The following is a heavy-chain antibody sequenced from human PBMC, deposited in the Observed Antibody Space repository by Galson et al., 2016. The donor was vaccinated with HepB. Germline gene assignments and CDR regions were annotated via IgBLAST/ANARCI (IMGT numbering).Heavy chain of an antibody. V-gene: IGHV3-7*01. Sequence: SLRLSCAASGFTFSTYWMNWVRQAPGKGLEWVANIKQDGSEKYYVDSVKGRFTISRDNAKNSLYLQMNSLRAEDTAVYYCAKFTRDWDPLPNGGWGQGTLVTVSS. CDR2: IKQDGSEK. D-gene: IGHD2-8*01. CDR3: AKFTRDWDPLPNGG. CDR1: GFTFSTYW. J-gene: IGHJ4*02.